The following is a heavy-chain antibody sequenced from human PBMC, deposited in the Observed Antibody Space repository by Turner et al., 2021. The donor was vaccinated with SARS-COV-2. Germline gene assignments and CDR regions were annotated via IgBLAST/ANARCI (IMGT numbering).Heavy chain of an antibody. CDR1: GFNFTHSW. J-gene: IGHJ5*01. CDR3: AREMDNSGFAS. Sequence: EVQLVESGGDLVQTGGSLRLSCAASGFNFTHSWMSWVRQAPGRGLEWVANIKQDGSAKFYQDSVRGRFTITRDNAKNTLYLQMDSLRAEDTAVYYCAREMDNSGFASWGQGILVSVSS. V-gene: IGHV3-7*01. CDR2: IKQDGSAK. D-gene: IGHD5-12*01.